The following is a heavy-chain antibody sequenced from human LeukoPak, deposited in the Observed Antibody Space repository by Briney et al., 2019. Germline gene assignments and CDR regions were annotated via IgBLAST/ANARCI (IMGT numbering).Heavy chain of an antibody. V-gene: IGHV3-23*01. D-gene: IGHD2-2*01. CDR3: AKDIGYQNDY. CDR1: GFTFSSDA. J-gene: IGHJ4*02. Sequence: GGSLRLSCAASGFTFSSDAMSWVRQAPGKGLEWVSTITSTGGSTFYADSVKGRFTIFRDNPKKILYLQMKSLRAEDTAVYYCAKDIGYQNDYWGQGTLVTVSS. CDR2: ITSTGGST.